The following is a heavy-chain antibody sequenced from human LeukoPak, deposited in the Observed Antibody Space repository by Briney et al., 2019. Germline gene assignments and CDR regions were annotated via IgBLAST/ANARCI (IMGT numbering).Heavy chain of an antibody. D-gene: IGHD3-16*02. Sequence: PGGSLRLSCAASGFTFSTYGMYWLRQAPGKGPESVALIRHDGSETYHAESVKGRFTISRDDSKNTFYLQMNSLRAEDTAVYYCAKANRDHLSRYYGVDVWGQGTTVVVSS. J-gene: IGHJ6*02. CDR2: IRHDGSET. CDR1: GFTFSTYG. CDR3: AKANRDHLSRYYGVDV. V-gene: IGHV3-30*02.